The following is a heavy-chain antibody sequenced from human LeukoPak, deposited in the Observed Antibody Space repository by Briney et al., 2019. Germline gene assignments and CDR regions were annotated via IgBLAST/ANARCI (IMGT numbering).Heavy chain of an antibody. CDR2: IGPSDSYT. V-gene: IGHV5-10-1*01. CDR3: ARRGYCSSTSCYYYGMDV. CDR1: GYSFTSYW. J-gene: IGHJ6*04. D-gene: IGHD2-2*01. Sequence: GESLQISCKGSGYSFTSYWISWVRQMPGQGLECMGRIGPSDSYTNYSPSFQGHVTISAAKSISTADLQWSSLKASDTVMSYCARRGYCSSTSCYYYGMDVWGKGTTVTVSS.